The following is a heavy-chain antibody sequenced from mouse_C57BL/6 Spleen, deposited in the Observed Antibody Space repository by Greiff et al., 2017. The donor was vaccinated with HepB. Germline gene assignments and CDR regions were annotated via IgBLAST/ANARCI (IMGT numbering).Heavy chain of an antibody. CDR2: IDPSDSEN. D-gene: IGHD1-1*01. CDR3: ARFDYYGSSPFDY. V-gene: IGHV1-52*01. CDR1: GYNFTSYW. J-gene: IGHJ2*01. Sequence: QVQLQQPGAELVRPGSSVKLSCKASGYNFTSYWMHWVKQRPIQGLEWIGNIDPSDSENHYNQKFKDKATLTVDKSSSTAYMQLSSLTSEDSAVYYCARFDYYGSSPFDYWGQGTTLTVSS.